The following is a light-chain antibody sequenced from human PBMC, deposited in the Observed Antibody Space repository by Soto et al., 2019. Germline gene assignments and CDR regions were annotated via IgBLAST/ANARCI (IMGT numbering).Light chain of an antibody. J-gene: IGKJ5*01. V-gene: IGKV3-20*01. CDR3: QHYDSLPIT. CDR2: GAS. Sequence: EIVLTQSPGTLSLSSGERATLSCRASQSVSSTYLAWYQQKPGQAPSLLIYGASSRATGIPDRFSGSGSGTDFTLTISRLEPEDFAVFYCQHYDSLPITFGQGTRLEI. CDR1: QSVSSTY.